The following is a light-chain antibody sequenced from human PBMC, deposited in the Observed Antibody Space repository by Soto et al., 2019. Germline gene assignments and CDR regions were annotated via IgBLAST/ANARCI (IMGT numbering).Light chain of an antibody. V-gene: IGLV2-11*01. CDR1: SSDVGGYNY. CDR2: DVS. Sequence: QSALTQPRSVSGSPGQSVTISCTGTSSDVGGYNYGSWYQQHPGKAPKLMIYDVSKRPSGVPDRFSGSKSGNTASLTISGLQAEDEADYYCCSYAGSYTLGVFGGGTKLTVL. CDR3: CSYAGSYTLGV. J-gene: IGLJ2*01.